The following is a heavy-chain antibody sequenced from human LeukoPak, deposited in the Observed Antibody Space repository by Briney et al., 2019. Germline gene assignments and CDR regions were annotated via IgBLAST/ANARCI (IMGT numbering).Heavy chain of an antibody. Sequence: ASVKVSCKASGGTFSSYAISWVRQAPGQGLEWMGGIIPIFGTANYAQKFQGRVTITTDESTSTAYMELSSLRSEDTAVYYCAREPHHPDAFFDYWGQGTLVTVSS. V-gene: IGHV1-69*05. J-gene: IGHJ4*02. CDR3: AREPHHPDAFFDY. CDR2: IIPIFGTA. D-gene: IGHD2-2*01. CDR1: GGTFSSYA.